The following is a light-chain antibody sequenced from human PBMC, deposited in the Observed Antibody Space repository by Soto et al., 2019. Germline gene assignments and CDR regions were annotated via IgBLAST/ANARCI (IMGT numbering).Light chain of an antibody. CDR3: MQGTHWPPIT. Sequence: DVVLTQSPLSLPVTLGQPASISCRSTLSLVYSDGSTYLNWFQQRPGQSPRRLIYKVSNRDSGGPDRFSGSWSGADFTLEISRVEAEDVGVYYCMQGTHWPPITFGQGTGLEIK. CDR2: KVS. V-gene: IGKV2-30*01. CDR1: LSLVYSDGSTY. J-gene: IGKJ5*01.